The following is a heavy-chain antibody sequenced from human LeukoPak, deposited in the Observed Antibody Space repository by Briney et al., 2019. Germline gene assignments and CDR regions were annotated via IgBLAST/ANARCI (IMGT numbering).Heavy chain of an antibody. CDR1: GFTVSSNY. V-gene: IGHV3-66*01. CDR3: AKMNSSGYPYY. J-gene: IGHJ4*02. Sequence: GGSLRLSCAASGFTVSSNYMSWVRQAPGKGLEWVSVIYSGGSTYYADSVKGRFTISRDNSKNTLYLQMNSLRVEDTAVYYCAKMNSSGYPYYWGQGTLVTVSS. CDR2: IYSGGST. D-gene: IGHD3-22*01.